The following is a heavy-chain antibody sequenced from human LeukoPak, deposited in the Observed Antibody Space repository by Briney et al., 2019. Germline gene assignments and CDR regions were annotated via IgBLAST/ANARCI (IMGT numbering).Heavy chain of an antibody. CDR3: ARGIGLGSYSSSWYYDY. Sequence: GGSLRLSCAASGFTFSSYDMHWVRQATGKGLEWVSAIGTAGDTYYPGSVKGRFTISRENAKNSLYLQMNSLRAGDTAVYYCARGIGLGSYSSSWYYDYWGQGTLVTVSS. V-gene: IGHV3-13*01. J-gene: IGHJ4*02. D-gene: IGHD6-13*01. CDR1: GFTFSSYD. CDR2: IGTAGDT.